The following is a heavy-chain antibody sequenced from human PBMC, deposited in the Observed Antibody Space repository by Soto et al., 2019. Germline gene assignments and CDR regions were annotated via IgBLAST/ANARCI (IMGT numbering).Heavy chain of an antibody. D-gene: IGHD3-3*01. CDR1: GYTFTNYY. CDR3: AREGGSFGAFDI. J-gene: IGHJ3*02. V-gene: IGHV1-46*01. Sequence: QVQLLQSGAEVKKPGASVKVSCKASGYTFTNYYMHWVRQAPGQGLEWMGIINPSGGSTSYAQKFQGRVTMTRDTSTSTVYMELSSLRSEDTAVYYCAREGGSFGAFDIWGQGTMVTVSS. CDR2: INPSGGST.